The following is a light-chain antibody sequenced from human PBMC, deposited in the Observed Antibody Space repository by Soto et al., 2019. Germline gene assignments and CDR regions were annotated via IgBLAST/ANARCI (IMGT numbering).Light chain of an antibody. CDR2: DAY. CDR1: QSIRSW. J-gene: IGKJ4*01. Sequence: DIQMTQSPSILSASVGDRVTITCRASQSIRSWLAWYQQKPGKAPKLLMYDAYSLESGVPSRFSGRRSGTEFTLTIAGLQPEDFATYYCQQYESYSPLTFGGGTKVDI. CDR3: QQYESYSPLT. V-gene: IGKV1-5*01.